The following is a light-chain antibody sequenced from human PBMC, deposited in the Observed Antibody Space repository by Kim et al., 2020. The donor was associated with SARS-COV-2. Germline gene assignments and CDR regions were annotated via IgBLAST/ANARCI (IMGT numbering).Light chain of an antibody. CDR1: NIGSKS. CDR3: QVWDSSSDHPV. V-gene: IGLV3-21*04. CDR2: YDS. Sequence: SYELTQPPSVSVAPGKTASITCGGNNIGSKSVHWYQQKPGQAPVLVIYYDSDRPSGIPERISGSNSGNTATLTISRVEAGDEADYYCQVWDSSSDHPVFGGGTQLTVL. J-gene: IGLJ2*01.